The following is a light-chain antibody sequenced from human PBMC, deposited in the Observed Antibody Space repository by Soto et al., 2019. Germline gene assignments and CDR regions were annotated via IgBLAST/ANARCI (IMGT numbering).Light chain of an antibody. CDR1: SSDVGDYNY. V-gene: IGLV2-8*01. CDR3: SSYAGSNNWV. CDR2: EVS. Sequence: QSALTQPPSASGSPGQSVTISCTGTSSDVGDYNYVSWYQQHPGKAPKLMIYEVSKRPSGVPDRFSGSKSGNTASLTVSGLQAEDDADYYCSSYAGSNNWVFGGGTKLIVL. J-gene: IGLJ3*02.